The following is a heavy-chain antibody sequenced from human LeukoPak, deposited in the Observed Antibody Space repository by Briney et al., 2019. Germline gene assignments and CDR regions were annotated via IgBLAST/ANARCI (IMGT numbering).Heavy chain of an antibody. CDR1: GGSFSGYY. CDR3: ARAIYKSTGTYGY. Sequence: SETLSLTCAVYGGSFSGYYWSWIRQPPGKGLEWIGEINQTGSTNHNPSLKSRVTISVDTSKNQFSLKLSSVTAADTAVYYCARAIYKSTGTYGYWGQGTLVTVSS. V-gene: IGHV4-34*01. D-gene: IGHD1-1*01. J-gene: IGHJ4*02. CDR2: INQTGST.